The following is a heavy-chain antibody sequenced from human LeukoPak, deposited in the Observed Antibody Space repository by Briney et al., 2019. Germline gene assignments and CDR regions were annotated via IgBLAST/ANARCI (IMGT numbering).Heavy chain of an antibody. CDR1: GFTFSSYS. CDR3: ARDPYSGNLGPTYYYYMDV. Sequence: PGGSLRLSCVASGFTFSSYSMNWVRQAPGEGLQWVSSITSGGSFIYYTDSVKGRFTISRDNAKNSLYLQIHTLRAEDTAVYYCARDPYSGNLGPTYYYYMDVWGKGTTVTVSS. CDR2: ITSGGSFI. J-gene: IGHJ6*03. D-gene: IGHD1-26*01. V-gene: IGHV3-21*01.